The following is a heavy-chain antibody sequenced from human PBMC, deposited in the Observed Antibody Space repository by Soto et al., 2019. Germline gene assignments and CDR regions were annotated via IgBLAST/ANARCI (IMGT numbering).Heavy chain of an antibody. CDR2: TANNRSLYTT. Sequence: EVELVESGGGLVQAGGSLRFSCGVSGFTSSDHYMDWVRQAPGKELECVGRTANNRSLYTTEYAASVKGRFIISRDDSKNSGYLQRNSPKIGETAVYYCTRAGFGHGLDVRCQGPTVTVSS. V-gene: IGHV3-72*01. CDR1: GFTSSDHY. D-gene: IGHD3-16*01. CDR3: TRAGFGHGLDV. J-gene: IGHJ6*02.